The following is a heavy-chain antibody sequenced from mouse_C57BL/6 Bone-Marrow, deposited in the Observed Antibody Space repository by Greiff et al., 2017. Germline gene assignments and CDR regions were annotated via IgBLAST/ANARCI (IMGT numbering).Heavy chain of an antibody. V-gene: IGHV5-6*02. CDR1: GFTFSSYG. J-gene: IGHJ3*01. CDR3: ARSPLGAY. Sequence: DVKLQESGGDLVKPGGSLKLSCAASGFTFSSYGMSWVRQTPDKRLEWVATISSGGSYTYYPDSVKGRFTISRDNAKNTLYLQMSSLKSEDTAMYYCARSPLGAYWGQGTLVNVSA. CDR2: ISSGGSYT.